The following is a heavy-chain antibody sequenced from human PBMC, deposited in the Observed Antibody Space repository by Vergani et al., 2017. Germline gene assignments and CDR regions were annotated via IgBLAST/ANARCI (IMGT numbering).Heavy chain of an antibody. CDR1: GGSFSGYY. Sequence: QVQLQQWGAGLLKPSETLSLTCAVYGGSFSGYYWSWIRQPPGKGLEWIGEINHSGSTNYNPSLKSRVTISVDTSKNQCSLKLSSVTAADTAAYYCAREDIVVVPAANTGGSWFDPWGQGTLVTVSS. CDR3: AREDIVVVPAANTGGSWFDP. D-gene: IGHD2-2*01. V-gene: IGHV4-34*01. J-gene: IGHJ5*02. CDR2: INHSGST.